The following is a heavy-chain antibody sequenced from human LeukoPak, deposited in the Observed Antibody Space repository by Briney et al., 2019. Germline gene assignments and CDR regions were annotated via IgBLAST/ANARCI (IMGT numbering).Heavy chain of an antibody. V-gene: IGHV3-73*01. J-gene: IGHJ4*02. CDR3: TSSSLAVSAGGVGDY. Sequence: PGGSLKLSCAASGLTFSGSAMHWVRQASGKGLEWVGRIRSKANSYATAYAASVKGRFTISRDDSKNTAYRQMNSLKTEDTAVYYCTSSSLAVSAGGVGDYWGQGTLVTVSS. CDR1: GLTFSGSA. D-gene: IGHD6-6*01. CDR2: IRSKANSYAT.